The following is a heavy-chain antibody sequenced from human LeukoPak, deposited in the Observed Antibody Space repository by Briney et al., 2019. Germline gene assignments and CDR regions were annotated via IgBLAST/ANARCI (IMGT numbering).Heavy chain of an antibody. CDR3: AKGIYSSGWSYFDY. V-gene: IGHV3-23*01. D-gene: IGHD6-19*01. CDR1: GFTFSNYA. Sequence: GGSLRLSCAASGFTFSNYAMSWVRQAPGKGLEWVSALSGSGITTYYADSVKGRFTISRDNSKNTLYLQMNSLRAEDTAVYYCAKGIYSSGWSYFDYWGHGTLVTVSS. J-gene: IGHJ4*01. CDR2: LSGSGITT.